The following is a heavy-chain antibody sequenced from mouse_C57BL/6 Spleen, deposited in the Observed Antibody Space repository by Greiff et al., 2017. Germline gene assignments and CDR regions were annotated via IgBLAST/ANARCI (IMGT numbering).Heavy chain of an antibody. CDR2: INYDGSST. Sequence: EVQVVESEGGLVQPGSSMKLSCTASGFTFSDYYMAWVRQVPEKGLEWVANINYDGSSTYYLDSLKSRFIISRDNAKNILYLQMSSLKSEDTATYYCARAPYDGWYFDVWGTGTTVTVSS. J-gene: IGHJ1*03. V-gene: IGHV5-16*01. CDR1: GFTFSDYY. CDR3: ARAPYDGWYFDV. D-gene: IGHD2-3*01.